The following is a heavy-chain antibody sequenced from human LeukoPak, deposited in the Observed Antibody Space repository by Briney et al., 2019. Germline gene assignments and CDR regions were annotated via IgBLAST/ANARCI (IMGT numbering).Heavy chain of an antibody. CDR1: GGSIINAGYY. CDR3: AKFDSSERSGFDC. D-gene: IGHD3-22*01. V-gene: IGHV4-31*03. J-gene: IGHJ4*02. CDR2: IYYSGAT. Sequence: PSQTLSLTCTVSGGSIINAGYYWSWIRQHPGKGLEWIGYIYYSGATYYNPSLKSRVIISVDTSKNQFSLKLRSVTAADTAVYYCAKFDSSERSGFDCWGKGTLVTASS.